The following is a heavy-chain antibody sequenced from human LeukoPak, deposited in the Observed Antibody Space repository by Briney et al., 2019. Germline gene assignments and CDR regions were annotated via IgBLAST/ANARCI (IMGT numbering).Heavy chain of an antibody. J-gene: IGHJ4*02. D-gene: IGHD2-8*01. Sequence: SETLSLTCTVSGGSISSISYNSGWIRQPPGKGLEWIGSIHYSGRAHYNSSLKSRVTISVDTSKNQFSLKLSSVTATDTAVYYCARQGRMFDYWGQGTLVTVSS. CDR3: ARQGRMFDY. CDR2: IHYSGRA. CDR1: GGSISSISYN. V-gene: IGHV4-39*01.